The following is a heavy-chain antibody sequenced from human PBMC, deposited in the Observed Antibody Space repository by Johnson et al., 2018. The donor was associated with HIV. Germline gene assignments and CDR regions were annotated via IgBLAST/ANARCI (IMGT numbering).Heavy chain of an antibody. V-gene: IGHV3-23*04. CDR2: INWNGGST. CDR1: GFTFSSNY. CDR3: AKEPITGTTGNAFDI. Sequence: VQLVESGGGVVQPGGSLRLSCAASGFTFSSNYMSWVRQAPGKGLEWVSGINWNGGSTYYADSVKGRATISRDNSKNTLDLQLNSLRAEDTAVYYCAKEPITGTTGNAFDIWGQGTMVSVSS. J-gene: IGHJ3*02. D-gene: IGHD1-20*01.